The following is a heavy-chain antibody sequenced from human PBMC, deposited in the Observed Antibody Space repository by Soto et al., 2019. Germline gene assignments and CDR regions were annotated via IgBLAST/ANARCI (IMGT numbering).Heavy chain of an antibody. J-gene: IGHJ6*02. V-gene: IGHV4-39*01. D-gene: IGHD3-22*01. CDR2: ILYSGDT. CDR1: SGSISSNSYL. CDR3: ARQGRNTKIVILRHYATDF. Sequence: SETLSLTCSVSSGSISSNSYLWGWIRQPPGKGLEWIGAILYSGDTYYSEPLKSRVTMSVDTAKNQFSLKLNSVTAADTAVYYCARQGRNTKIVILRHYATDFWGQGTAVTVS.